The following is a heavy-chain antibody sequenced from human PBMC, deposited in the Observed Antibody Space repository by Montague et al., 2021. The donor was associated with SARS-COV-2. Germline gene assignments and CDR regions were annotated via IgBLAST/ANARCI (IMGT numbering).Heavy chain of an antibody. Sequence: SVKVSCKASGYTFTSYGISWVRQAPGQGLEWMGWISAYNGNTNYAQKLQGRVTMTTDTTTSTAYMELRSLRSDDTAVYYCAKDSVGVVVDYYYCYYGMDVWGQGTTVTVSS. CDR1: GYTFTSYG. V-gene: IGHV1-18*01. J-gene: IGHJ6*02. CDR2: ISAYNGNT. D-gene: IGHD2-15*01. CDR3: AKDSVGVVVDYYYCYYGMDV.